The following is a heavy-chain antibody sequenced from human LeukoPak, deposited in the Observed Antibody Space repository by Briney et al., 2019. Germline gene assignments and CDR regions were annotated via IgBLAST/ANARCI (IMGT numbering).Heavy chain of an antibody. J-gene: IGHJ4*02. V-gene: IGHV1-69*04. D-gene: IGHD3-22*01. Sequence: SVKVSCKASGGTFSSYAISWVRQAPGQGLEWMGRIIPILGIANYAQKFQGRVTITADKSTSTAYMELSSLRSEDTAVYYCASPPNYYDSSGFLYWGREPWSPSPQ. CDR2: IIPILGIA. CDR3: ASPPNYYDSSGFLY. CDR1: GGTFSSYA.